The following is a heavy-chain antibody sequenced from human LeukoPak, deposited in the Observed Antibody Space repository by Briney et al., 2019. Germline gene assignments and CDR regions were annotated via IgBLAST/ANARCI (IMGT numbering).Heavy chain of an antibody. D-gene: IGHD1-26*01. Sequence: GRSLRLSCAASGFTFSNSAMHWVRQAPGKGLEWVAVISYDGSIKYYADSVKGRFTISRDNSKNTLYLQMNSLRAEATAVYYCARDRLMIVGATPEYWGQGTLVTVSS. V-gene: IGHV3-30*01. CDR3: ARDRLMIVGATPEY. J-gene: IGHJ4*02. CDR2: ISYDGSIK. CDR1: GFTFSNSA.